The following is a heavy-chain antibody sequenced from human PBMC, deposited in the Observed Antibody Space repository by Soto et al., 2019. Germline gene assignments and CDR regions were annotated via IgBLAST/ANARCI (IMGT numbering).Heavy chain of an antibody. CDR2: IYYSGST. CDR1: GGSISSYY. V-gene: IGHV4-59*01. D-gene: IGHD3-10*01. J-gene: IGHJ4*02. CDR3: ARDYYGSGSPPLGY. Sequence: SETRSLTCTVSGGSISSYYWSWSRQPPGKGLEWIGYIYYSGSTNYNPSLKSRVTISVDTSKNQFSLKLSSVTAADTAVYYCARDYYGSGSPPLGYWGQGTLVTVS.